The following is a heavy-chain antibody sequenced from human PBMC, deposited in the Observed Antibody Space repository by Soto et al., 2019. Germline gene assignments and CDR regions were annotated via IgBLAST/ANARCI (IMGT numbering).Heavy chain of an antibody. J-gene: IGHJ3*02. D-gene: IGHD2-15*01. CDR3: ARGNRIEAFDI. V-gene: IGHV4-61*01. CDR2: IYFSGRT. Sequence: ETLSLTCTVSGGSVSGGSYYWNWIRQPPGKGLEWIGYIYFSGRTNYNPSLKSRVTISIDTSKNQFSLKLTSATAADTAVYYCARGNRIEAFDIWGQGTMVTVSS. CDR1: GGSVSGGSYY.